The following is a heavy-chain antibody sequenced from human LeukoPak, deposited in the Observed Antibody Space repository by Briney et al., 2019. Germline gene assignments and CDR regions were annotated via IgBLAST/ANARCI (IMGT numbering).Heavy chain of an antibody. CDR2: IYYSGST. CDR3: ARETYCSGGSCYSDSNWFDP. D-gene: IGHD2-15*01. CDR1: GGSISSGDYY. J-gene: IGHJ5*02. Sequence: SQTLSLTSTVSGGSISSGDYYWSWIRQPPGKGLEWIGYIYYSGSTYYNPSLKSRVTISVDTSKNQFSLKLSSVTAADTAVYYCARETYCSGGSCYSDSNWFDPWGQGTLVTVSS. V-gene: IGHV4-30-4*01.